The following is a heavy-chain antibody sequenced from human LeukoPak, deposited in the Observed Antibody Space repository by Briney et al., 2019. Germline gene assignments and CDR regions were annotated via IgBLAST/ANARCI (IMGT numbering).Heavy chain of an antibody. D-gene: IGHD5-12*01. J-gene: IGHJ3*02. CDR2: ISGSGGST. Sequence: GSLRLSSAASGFTFRDYSMKWVRQAPGKGLEWVSAISGSGGSTYYADSVKGRFTISRDNSKNTLYLEMNSLRAEDMAVYYCAKEANAFDTWGQGTMVTVSS. V-gene: IGHV3-23*01. CDR3: AKEANAFDT. CDR1: GFTFRDYS.